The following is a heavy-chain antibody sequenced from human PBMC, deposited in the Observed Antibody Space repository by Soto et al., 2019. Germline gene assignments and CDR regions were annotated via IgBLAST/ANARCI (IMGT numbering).Heavy chain of an antibody. CDR2: SRDKAQGYST. Sequence: EVQLVESGGGLVQPGGSLRLSCAGSGFTLSDHYIDWVRQAPGKGLEWVGRSRDKAQGYSTAYAASVKGRFTTSRDESKNSVYLQMNSLKTEDTAVYYCVRLGFCDGATCNHYFYYYGMDVWGLGTTVVVSS. CDR3: VRLGFCDGATCNHYFYYYGMDV. D-gene: IGHD2-21*01. J-gene: IGHJ6*02. V-gene: IGHV3-72*01. CDR1: GFTLSDHY.